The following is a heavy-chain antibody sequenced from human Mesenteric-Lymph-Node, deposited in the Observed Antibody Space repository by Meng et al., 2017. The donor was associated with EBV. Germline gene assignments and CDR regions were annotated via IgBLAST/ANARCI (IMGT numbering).Heavy chain of an antibody. V-gene: IGHV4-39*07. CDR3: AGRGFYTLFDY. CDR2: VSYSGTT. J-gene: IGHJ4*02. CDR1: GGFISRSGFY. Sequence: QVPLKESGPGRVKPSETLSLTCTVSGGFISRSGFYWGWSRQPPGKGLEWIGRVSYSGTTSYNPSPRSRVTISADTSKNQFSLRLTSLTAADTAIYYCAGRGFYTLFDYWGQGTLVTVSS. D-gene: IGHD3-3*01.